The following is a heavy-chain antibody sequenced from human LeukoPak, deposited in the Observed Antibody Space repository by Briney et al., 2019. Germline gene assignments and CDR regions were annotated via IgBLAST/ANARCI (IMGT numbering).Heavy chain of an antibody. Sequence: GGSLRLSCAASGFAFNDYWMNWVRQVPGKGLMWVARLNSDGTRTTYADPVKGRFTVPRDNAKNTLYLQMNSLRAEDTAVYYCARDRSRWSIAPDADVWGQGTTVPSP. CDR1: GFAFNDYW. J-gene: IGHJ6*02. V-gene: IGHV3-74*01. D-gene: IGHD2-15*01. CDR3: ARDRSRWSIAPDADV. CDR2: LNSDGTRT.